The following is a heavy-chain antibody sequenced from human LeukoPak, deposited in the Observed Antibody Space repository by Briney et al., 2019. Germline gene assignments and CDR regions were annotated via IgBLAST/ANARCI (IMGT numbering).Heavy chain of an antibody. CDR3: ATLSYYGSTYYFDY. V-gene: IGHV4-59*12. CDR2: IYHSGTT. J-gene: IGHJ4*02. Sequence: SETLSLTCTVSDGSISSYCWSWIRQPPGKGLEYIGYIYHSGTTNYNPSLKSRVTMSVDTSKNQSSLKLSSVTAADTAVYYCATLSYYGSTYYFDYWGQGTLVTVSS. D-gene: IGHD3-10*01. CDR1: DGSISSYC.